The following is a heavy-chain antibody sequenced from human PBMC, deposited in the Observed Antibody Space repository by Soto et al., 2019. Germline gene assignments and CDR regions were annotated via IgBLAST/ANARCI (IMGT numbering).Heavy chain of an antibody. CDR1: GYSFTSLD. Sequence: QVQLVQSGAEVREPGASVKVSCKASGYSFTSLDINWLRQTAGQGLEWMGWMQPSTGRTGYAQKFQGRVTMTRDTSINTAYMELTTLTSDDTAFYYCARGVSAGVDYWGQGTLVTVSS. CDR3: ARGVSAGVDY. D-gene: IGHD1-26*01. CDR2: MQPSTGRT. V-gene: IGHV1-8*01. J-gene: IGHJ4*02.